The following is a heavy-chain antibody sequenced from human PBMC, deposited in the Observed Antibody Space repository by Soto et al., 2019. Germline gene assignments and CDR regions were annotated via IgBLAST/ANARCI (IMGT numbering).Heavy chain of an antibody. J-gene: IGHJ4*02. D-gene: IGHD3-16*02. V-gene: IGHV3-23*01. CDR1: RFTFSSYS. CDR2: ISGSGGST. Sequence: GSLRLSCAASRFTFSSYSMSWVRPAPGKGLEWVSAISGSGGSTYYADSVKGRFTISRDNSKNTLYLQMNSLRAEDTAVYYCAKENAIMITFGGVIAMVERHPFDYWGQGTLVTVSS. CDR3: AKENAIMITFGGVIAMVERHPFDY.